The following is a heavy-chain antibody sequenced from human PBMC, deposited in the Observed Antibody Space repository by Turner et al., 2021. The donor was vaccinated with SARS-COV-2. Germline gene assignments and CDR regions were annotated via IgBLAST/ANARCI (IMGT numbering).Heavy chain of an antibody. D-gene: IGHD2-15*01. CDR2: ISYEGINK. CDR1: GFTFSIYG. V-gene: IGHV3-30*18. CDR3: AKQQGRYCSGGNCLTGYFQH. Sequence: QVQLVESGGGVVQPGRSLRLSCAASGFTFSIYGMHWVRQAPVNGLECVAVISYEGINKYYADAVKGRVTISRDNSKNTRYLQMNSLRAEDTAVYYCAKQQGRYCSGGNCLTGYFQHCGQGTLVTVSS. J-gene: IGHJ1*01.